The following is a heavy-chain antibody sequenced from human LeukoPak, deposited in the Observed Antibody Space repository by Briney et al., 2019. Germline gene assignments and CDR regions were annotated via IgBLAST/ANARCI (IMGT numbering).Heavy chain of an antibody. CDR1: GFTFSSYA. Sequence: GGSLRLSCAASGFTFSSYAMSWVRQAAGKGLGWVSAISGSGGSTYYADSVKGRFTISRDNSKNTLYLQMNSLRAEDTAVYYCAKGASRYCSGGSCYSLFWGQGTLVTVSS. J-gene: IGHJ4*02. CDR3: AKGASRYCSGGSCYSLF. V-gene: IGHV3-23*01. D-gene: IGHD2-15*01. CDR2: ISGSGGST.